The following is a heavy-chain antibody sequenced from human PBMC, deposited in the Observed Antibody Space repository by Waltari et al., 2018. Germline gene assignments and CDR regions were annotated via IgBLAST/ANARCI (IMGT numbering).Heavy chain of an antibody. Sequence: EVQLVESGGTLVQPGGSLRLSCAVSGFTFSDYWMHWVRQTPGQGLVCLTSSNVDGSDTVYADSVKGRFTISRDNAKDTVVLQMNSLRSDDTAVYYCARGVPDYSSLAYWGQGTLVTVSS. D-gene: IGHD4-4*01. CDR1: GFTFSDYW. CDR2: SNVDGSDT. V-gene: IGHV3-74*01. J-gene: IGHJ4*02. CDR3: ARGVPDYSSLAY.